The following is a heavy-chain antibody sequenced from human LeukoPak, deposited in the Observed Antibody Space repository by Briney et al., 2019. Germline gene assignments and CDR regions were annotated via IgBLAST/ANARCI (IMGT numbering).Heavy chain of an antibody. CDR1: GFTFSDYY. CDR3: AKGYSYGTDY. CDR2: ISSSGSTI. J-gene: IGHJ4*02. D-gene: IGHD5-12*01. Sequence: KPGGSLRLSCAASGFTFSDYYMSWIRQAPGKGLEWVSYISSSGSTIYYADSVKGRFAISRDNSKNTLYLQMNSLRPEDTAVYYCAKGYSYGTDYWGQGTLVTVSS. V-gene: IGHV3-11*04.